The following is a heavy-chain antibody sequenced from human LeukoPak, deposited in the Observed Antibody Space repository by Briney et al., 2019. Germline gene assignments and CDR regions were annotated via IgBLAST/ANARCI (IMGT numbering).Heavy chain of an antibody. V-gene: IGHV4-4*07. Sequence: SETLSLTCTVSGGSISSYYWSWIRQPAGKGLEWIGRIYTSGSTNYNPSLKSRVTMSVDTSKNQFSLQLNSVTPEDTAVYYCARDEGPGYYGSGSYFTPTGTAMDVWGQGTTVTVSS. CDR2: IYTSGST. CDR3: ARDEGPGYYGSGSYFTPTGTAMDV. J-gene: IGHJ6*02. D-gene: IGHD3-10*01. CDR1: GGSISSYY.